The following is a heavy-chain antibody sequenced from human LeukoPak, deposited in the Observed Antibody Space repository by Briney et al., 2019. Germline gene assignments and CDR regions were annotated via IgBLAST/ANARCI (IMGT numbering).Heavy chain of an antibody. CDR2: INSDGSST. V-gene: IGHV3-74*01. CDR3: ARGGSRWSFVDY. CDR1: GFTFSSYW. D-gene: IGHD6-13*01. Sequence: PGGSLRLSCAASGFTFSSYWMHWVRQAPGKGLVWVSRINSDGSSTSYADSVKGRFTISRDNAKNTLYLQMNSLRVDDTAVYYCARGGSRWSFVDYWGQGTLVTVSS. J-gene: IGHJ4*02.